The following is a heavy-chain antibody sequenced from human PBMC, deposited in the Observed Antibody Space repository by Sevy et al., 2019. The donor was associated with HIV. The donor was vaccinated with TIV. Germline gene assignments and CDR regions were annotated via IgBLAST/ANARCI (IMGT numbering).Heavy chain of an antibody. D-gene: IGHD2-21*02. V-gene: IGHV1-18*01. CDR1: GYPFSSYG. J-gene: IGHJ4*02. Sequence: ASVKVSCKASGYPFSSYGISWVRQAPGQGLEWMGWITADSGNSNCAQNLQGRVTMTTDTSTSTAYMELRSLRFDDTAVYYCARDLGGYGGNSIDYWGQGTLVTVFS. CDR3: ARDLGGYGGNSIDY. CDR2: ITADSGNS.